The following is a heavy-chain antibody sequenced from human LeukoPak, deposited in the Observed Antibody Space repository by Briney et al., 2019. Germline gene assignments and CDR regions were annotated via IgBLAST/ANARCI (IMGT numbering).Heavy chain of an antibody. D-gene: IGHD3-22*01. CDR3: AIEICSGASGCSKAFDY. CDR2: FDPQRGDT. V-gene: IGHV1-2*02. J-gene: IGHJ4*02. CDR1: GYTFTVKV. Sequence: ASVKVSCKASGYTFTVKVLHWLRQAPGQELEWIAGFDPQRGDTVYAPKFRGRVTVTRDTSVSTPYMYLSRLSSDDSAVYYCAIEICSGASGCSKAFDYWGQGTLVIVSS.